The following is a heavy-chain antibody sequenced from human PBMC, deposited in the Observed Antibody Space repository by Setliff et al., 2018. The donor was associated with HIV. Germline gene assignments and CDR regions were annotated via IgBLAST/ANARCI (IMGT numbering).Heavy chain of an antibody. CDR3: ARGGGYYAPLVY. D-gene: IGHD3-22*01. CDR1: GFTFSDYY. J-gene: IGHJ4*02. Sequence: LRLSCAASGFTFSDYYMSWIRQPPGKGLEWIGSIYYSGSTNYNPSLKSRVTISVDTSKNQFSLKLSSVTAADTAVYYCARGGGYYAPLVYWGQGTLVTVSS. CDR2: IYYSGST. V-gene: IGHV4-59*01.